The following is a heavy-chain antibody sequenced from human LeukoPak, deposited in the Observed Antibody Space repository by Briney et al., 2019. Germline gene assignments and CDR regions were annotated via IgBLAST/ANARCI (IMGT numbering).Heavy chain of an antibody. Sequence: PSETLSLTCTVSGGSISGSGYYWGWIRQPPGKGLEWIVSNHYSGSGYYNPSLKSRVTTSVDTSKNQFSLKLSSVTAADTAVYYCARHMGGDSGDYYLDYWGRGTLVTVSS. CDR3: ARHMGGDSGDYYLDY. CDR2: NHYSGSG. J-gene: IGHJ4*02. CDR1: GGSISGSGYY. D-gene: IGHD3-16*01. V-gene: IGHV4-39*01.